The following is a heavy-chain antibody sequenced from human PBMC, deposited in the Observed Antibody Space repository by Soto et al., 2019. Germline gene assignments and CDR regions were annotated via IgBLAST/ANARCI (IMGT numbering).Heavy chain of an antibody. CDR2: INPSGGST. J-gene: IGHJ6*02. CDR1: GYTFTSYY. CDR3: ATRGRGYMVRGVINYYYGMDV. D-gene: IGHD3-10*01. Sequence: ASVKVSCKASGYTFTSYYMHWVRQAPGQGLEWMGIINPSGGSTSYAQKFQGRVTMTRDTSTSTVYMELSGLRSEDTAVYYCATRGRGYMVRGVINYYYGMDVWGQGTTVTVSS. V-gene: IGHV1-46*01.